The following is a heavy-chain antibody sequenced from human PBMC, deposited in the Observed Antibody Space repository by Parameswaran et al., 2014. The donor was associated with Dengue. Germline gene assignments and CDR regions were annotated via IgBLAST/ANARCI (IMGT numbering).Heavy chain of an antibody. Sequence: RWIRQPPGKGLEWVSAISGSGGSTYYADSVKGRFTISRDNSKNTLYLQMNSLRAEDTAVYYCAKERWYYDFWSGYYEHYYYYMDVWGKGTTVTVSS. J-gene: IGHJ6*03. D-gene: IGHD3-3*01. CDR2: ISGSGGST. V-gene: IGHV3-23*01. CDR3: AKERWYYDFWSGYYEHYYYYMDV.